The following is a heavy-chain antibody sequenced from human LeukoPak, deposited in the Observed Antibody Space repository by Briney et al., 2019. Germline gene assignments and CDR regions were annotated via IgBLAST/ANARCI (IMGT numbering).Heavy chain of an antibody. CDR3: AKDTSSGWYGGGQST. Sequence: GGSLRLSCAASGFTFSDYYMSWIRQAPGKGLEWVSYISGSGHTIYYADSVKGRFTISRDNAKNSLYLQMNSLRAEDTALYYCAKDTSSGWYGGGQSTWGQGTLVTVSS. CDR2: ISGSGHTI. CDR1: GFTFSDYY. J-gene: IGHJ5*02. D-gene: IGHD6-19*01. V-gene: IGHV3-11*01.